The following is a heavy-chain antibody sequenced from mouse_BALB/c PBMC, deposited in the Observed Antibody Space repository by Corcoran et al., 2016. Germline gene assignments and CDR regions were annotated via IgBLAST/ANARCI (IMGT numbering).Heavy chain of an antibody. V-gene: IGHV3-6*02. CDR3: ARHYGNYGWYFDV. CDR2: ISYDGSN. CDR1: GYSITSGYY. D-gene: IGHD2-1*01. Sequence: DVQLQESGPGLVKPSQSLSLTCSVTGYSITSGYYWNWIRQFPGNKLEWMGYISYDGSNNYNPSLKNRISITRDTSKNQFFLKLNSVTTEDTATYYCARHYGNYGWYFDVWGTGTTVTVSS. J-gene: IGHJ1*03.